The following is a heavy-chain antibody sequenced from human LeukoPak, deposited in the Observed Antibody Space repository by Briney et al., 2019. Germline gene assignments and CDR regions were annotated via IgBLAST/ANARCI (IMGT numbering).Heavy chain of an antibody. CDR2: ISSSGSTI. J-gene: IGHJ4*02. Sequence: GGSLRLSCAASGFTFSSYEMNWVRQAPGKGLEWVSYISSSGSTIYYADSVKGSFTISRDNSKNTLYLQMNSLRAEDTAVYYCARDKMGGGGESVWGQGTLVTVSS. CDR1: GFTFSSYE. V-gene: IGHV3-48*03. D-gene: IGHD2-21*01. CDR3: ARDKMGGGGESV.